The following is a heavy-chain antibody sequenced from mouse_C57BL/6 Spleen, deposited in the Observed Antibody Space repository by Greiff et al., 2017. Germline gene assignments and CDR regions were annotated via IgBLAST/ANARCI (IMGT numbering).Heavy chain of an antibody. CDR3: ARESDYGSSSGYFDV. V-gene: IGHV5-6*01. Sequence: EVQVVESGGDLVKPGGSLKLSCAASGFTFSSYGMSWVRQTPDKRLEWVATISSGGSYTYYPDSVKGRFTISRDNAKNTLYLQMSSLKSEDAATYYCARESDYGSSSGYFDVWGTGTTVTVSS. D-gene: IGHD1-1*01. J-gene: IGHJ1*03. CDR1: GFTFSSYG. CDR2: ISSGGSYT.